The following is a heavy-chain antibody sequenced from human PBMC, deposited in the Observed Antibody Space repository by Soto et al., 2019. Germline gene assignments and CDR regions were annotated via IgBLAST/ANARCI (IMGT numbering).Heavy chain of an antibody. J-gene: IGHJ3*02. D-gene: IGHD3-10*01. Sequence: QVQLQESGPGLVKPSETLSLTCSVSGASMNTYFWSWIRQPAGKGLEWIGRVYTSGTTNYNPSLKSRVTMSVDTSKKQVSLKLISLTAADTGLYYCARDEPDTGEGFDIWSQGTMVTVSS. V-gene: IGHV4-4*07. CDR3: ARDEPDTGEGFDI. CDR1: GASMNTYF. CDR2: VYTSGTT.